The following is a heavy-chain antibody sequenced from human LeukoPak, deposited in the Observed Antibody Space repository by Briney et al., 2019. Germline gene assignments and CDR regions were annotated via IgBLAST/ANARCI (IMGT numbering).Heavy chain of an antibody. Sequence: GGSLRLSCAASGFTFSGHWMSWVRQAPGKGLEWVSGISWNSGDIGYADSVKGRLTISRDNAKNSLYLQMNSLRSEDTAFYYCAKDTGGSYRRGYLDFRGQGTLVTVSS. J-gene: IGHJ4*02. CDR1: GFTFSGHW. CDR2: ISWNSGDI. V-gene: IGHV3-9*01. D-gene: IGHD1-26*01. CDR3: AKDTGGSYRRGYLDF.